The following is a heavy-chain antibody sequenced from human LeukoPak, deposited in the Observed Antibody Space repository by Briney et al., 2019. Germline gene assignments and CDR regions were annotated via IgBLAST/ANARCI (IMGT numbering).Heavy chain of an antibody. CDR3: AKDQYYYDSSGYSGFDY. J-gene: IGHJ4*02. V-gene: IGHV3-23*01. D-gene: IGHD3-22*01. CDR2: ISGSGGST. CDR1: GFTFSSYA. Sequence: GGSLRLSCAASGFTFSSYAMSWVRHAPGKGLEWVSAISGSGGSTYYADSVKGRFTISRDNSKNTLYLQMNSLRAEDTAIYYCAKDQYYYDSSGYSGFDYWGQGTLVTVSS.